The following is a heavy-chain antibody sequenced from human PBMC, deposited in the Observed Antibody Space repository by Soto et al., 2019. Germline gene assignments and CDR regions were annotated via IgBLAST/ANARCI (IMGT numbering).Heavy chain of an antibody. CDR2: SSYNGGT. CDR1: ADSSSFSNDY. V-gene: IGHV4-39*01. CDR3: VRHRIEVVWRGFDS. D-gene: IGHD1-1*01. Sequence: PSETLSLTCTVSADSSSFSNDYWGWIRQPPGKGLQWIGSSSYNGGTSYNPSLKGRVAMSVDASKKLCSLQVTAVTAADTAVYYCVRHRIEVVWRGFDSWGQGSPVTVSS. J-gene: IGHJ4*02.